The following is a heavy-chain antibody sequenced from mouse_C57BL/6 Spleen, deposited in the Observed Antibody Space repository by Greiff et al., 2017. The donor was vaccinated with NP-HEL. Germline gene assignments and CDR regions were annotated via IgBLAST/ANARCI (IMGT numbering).Heavy chain of an antibody. CDR2: IDPSDSYT. CDR1: GYTFTSYW. Sequence: QVQLQQPGAELVRPGTSVKLSCTASGYTFTSYWMHWVKQRPGQGLEWIGVIDPSDSYTNYNQKFKGKATLTVDTSSSTAYMQLSSLTSEDSAVYYCARVNGDVGYWGQGTTLTVSS. V-gene: IGHV1-59*01. D-gene: IGHD4-1*01. CDR3: ARVNGDVGY. J-gene: IGHJ2*01.